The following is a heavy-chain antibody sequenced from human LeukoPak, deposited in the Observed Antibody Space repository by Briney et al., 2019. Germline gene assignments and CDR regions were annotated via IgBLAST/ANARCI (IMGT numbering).Heavy chain of an antibody. D-gene: IGHD3-16*01. J-gene: IGHJ4*02. V-gene: IGHV3-7*01. CDR3: VAWGSLVV. CDR1: GFTVYTYW. Sequence: GGSLRLSRVASGFTVYTYWMSWVRQAPGKGLDWVAHIKEDGTRKYYVDSVRGRFTISRDNAKNSLFLQMNSLRVEDTAVFYCVAWGSLVVWGQGTLVTVSS. CDR2: IKEDGTRK.